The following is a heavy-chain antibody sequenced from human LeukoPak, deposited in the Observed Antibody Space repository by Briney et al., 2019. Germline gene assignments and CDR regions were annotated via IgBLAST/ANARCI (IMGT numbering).Heavy chain of an antibody. CDR3: ARTIEMATISYFDY. CDR2: IRRDGGST. Sequence: GGSLRLSCEASGFTFDDYTMHWVRQAPGKGLEWVSLIRRDGGSTYYADSVKGRFTISRDNSKNSLYLQMNSLRAGDTAVYYCARTIEMATISYFDYWGQGTLVTVSS. CDR1: GFTFDDYT. J-gene: IGHJ4*02. D-gene: IGHD5-24*01. V-gene: IGHV3-43*01.